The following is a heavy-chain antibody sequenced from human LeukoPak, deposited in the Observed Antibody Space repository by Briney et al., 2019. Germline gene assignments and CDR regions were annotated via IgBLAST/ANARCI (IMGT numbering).Heavy chain of an antibody. J-gene: IGHJ4*02. V-gene: IGHV3-30*02. Sequence: PGGSLRLSCAASGFTFSSYAMSWVRQAPGKGLEWVAFIRYDGSNKYFADSVKGRFTISRDNSKNTLYLQMNSLRADDTAVYYCAKDPRDHSYGWNWRYFDYWGQGTLVTVSS. CDR1: GFTFSSYA. CDR3: AKDPRDHSYGWNWRYFDY. CDR2: IRYDGSNK. D-gene: IGHD5-18*01.